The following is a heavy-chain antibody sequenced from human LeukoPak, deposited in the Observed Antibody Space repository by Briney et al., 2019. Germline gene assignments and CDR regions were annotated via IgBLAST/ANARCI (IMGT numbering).Heavy chain of an antibody. J-gene: IGHJ3*01. CDR2: IRYDGSNK. CDR3: ARSTYTSGDAFDL. CDR1: GFTFSSYG. Sequence: TGGSLRLSCAASGFTFSSYGMHWVRQAPGKGLEWVAFIRYDGSNKYYTDSVKGRFTISRDNSKNTLYLQMNSLRAEDTAVYYCARSTYTSGDAFDLWGQGTMVTVSS. V-gene: IGHV3-30*02. D-gene: IGHD2-2*02.